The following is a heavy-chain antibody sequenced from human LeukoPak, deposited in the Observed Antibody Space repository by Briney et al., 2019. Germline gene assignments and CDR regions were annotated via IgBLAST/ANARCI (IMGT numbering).Heavy chain of an antibody. CDR2: ISGGGGST. J-gene: IGHJ4*02. Sequence: QPGGSLRLSCAASGFTFSSYAMSWVRQAPGKGLEWVSAISGGGGSTYYADSVKGRFTISRDNSKNTLYLQMNSLRVEDTAVYYCASQRGYTYGYVDNWGQGTLVTVSS. D-gene: IGHD5-18*01. CDR3: ASQRGYTYGYVDN. V-gene: IGHV3-23*01. CDR1: GFTFSSYA.